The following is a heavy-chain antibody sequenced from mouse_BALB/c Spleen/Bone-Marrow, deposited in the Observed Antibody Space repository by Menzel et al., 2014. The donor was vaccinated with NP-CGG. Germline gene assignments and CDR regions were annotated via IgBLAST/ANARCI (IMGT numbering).Heavy chain of an antibody. J-gene: IGHJ3*01. V-gene: IGHV4-1*02. CDR3: ARMGCYGRLAY. CDR2: INPDSKTK. CDR1: GFDFRTYW. Sequence: EVKVVESGGGLVQPGGFLKLSCAASGFDFRTYWMSWVRQAPGKGLEWIGEINPDSKTKNYAPSLKDKFIISRDNAKNTRCLQMSKVRSKDTAIYYCARMGCYGRLAYWGQGTLVTVSA. D-gene: IGHD1-2*01.